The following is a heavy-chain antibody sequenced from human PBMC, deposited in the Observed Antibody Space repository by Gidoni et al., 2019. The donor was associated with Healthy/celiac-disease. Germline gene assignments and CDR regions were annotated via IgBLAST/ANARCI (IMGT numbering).Heavy chain of an antibody. CDR2: ISSSSSTI. Sequence: EVQLVESGGGLVQPGGSLRLSCSASGFTFSRYSMNWVRQAPGKGLEWVSYISSSSSTIYYADSVKGRCTSSRDNAKNSRYLQMNSLRDEDTAVYYCARRYYYGMDVWGQGTTVTVSS. CDR1: GFTFSRYS. V-gene: IGHV3-48*02. CDR3: ARRYYYGMDV. J-gene: IGHJ6*02.